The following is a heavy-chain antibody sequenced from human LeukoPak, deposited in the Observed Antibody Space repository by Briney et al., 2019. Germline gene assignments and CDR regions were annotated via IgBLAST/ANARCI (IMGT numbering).Heavy chain of an antibody. J-gene: IGHJ4*02. CDR2: IYSSGNP. CDR1: GGSISGGPYY. D-gene: IGHD3-10*01. V-gene: IGHV4-31*03. Sequence: SETLSLTCTVSGGSISGGPYYWTWIRQHPGKGLEWIGYIYSSGNPLYNPSLKSRVDISVDTSKNQFSLRLSSVTAADTAVFYCARTTMVRGGPYFFDSWGQGTLVTASS. CDR3: ARTTMVRGGPYFFDS.